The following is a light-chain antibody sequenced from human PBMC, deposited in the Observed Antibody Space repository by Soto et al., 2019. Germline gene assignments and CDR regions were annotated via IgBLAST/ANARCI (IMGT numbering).Light chain of an antibody. CDR2: EVR. J-gene: IGLJ2*01. CDR3: SSYAGNDSPVI. CDR1: SSDVGGFNY. V-gene: IGLV2-14*01. Sequence: QSALTQPASVSGSPGQSITISCTGTSSDVGGFNYVSWYQQHPGKTPKLLIYEVRLRPTGVSDRFSGSKSGNTASLTISGLQAEDEADYYCSSYAGNDSPVIFGGGTKLTVL.